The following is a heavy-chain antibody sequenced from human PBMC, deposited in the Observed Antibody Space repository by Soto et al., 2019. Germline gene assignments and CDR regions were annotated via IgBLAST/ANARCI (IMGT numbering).Heavy chain of an antibody. Sequence: GGSLRRSCAASGFAFSNYGMSWVRQAPGKGLEWVSALPEIGTNTYYADSVKGRFTISRDNSKNTLFLQINNLRAGDTAVYYCAKKTGVGATWYFDYWDPETLVPVSP. V-gene: IGHV3-23*01. CDR1: GFAFSNYG. J-gene: IGHJ4*02. CDR3: AKKTGVGATWYFDY. CDR2: LPEIGTNT. D-gene: IGHD1-26*01.